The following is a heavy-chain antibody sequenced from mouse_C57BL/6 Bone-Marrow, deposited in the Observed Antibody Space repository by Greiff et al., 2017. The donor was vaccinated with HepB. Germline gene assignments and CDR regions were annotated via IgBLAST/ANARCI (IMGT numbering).Heavy chain of an antibody. CDR2: INYDGSST. J-gene: IGHJ2*01. D-gene: IGHD2-10*02. CDR1: GFTFSDYY. Sequence: DVHLVESEGGLVQPGSSMKLSCTASGFTFSDYYMAWVRQVPEKGLEWVANINYDGSSTYYLDSLKSRFIISRDNAKNILYLQMSSLKSEDTATYYCAREGYGNPYFDYWGQGTTLTVSS. V-gene: IGHV5-16*01. CDR3: AREGYGNPYFDY.